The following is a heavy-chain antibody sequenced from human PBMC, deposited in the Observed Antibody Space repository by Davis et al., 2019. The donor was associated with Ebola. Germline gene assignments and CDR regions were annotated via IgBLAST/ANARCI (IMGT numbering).Heavy chain of an antibody. CDR1: GYTFTSYG. CDR2: ISAYNGNT. CDR3: ARLDSSGWSVKFDY. D-gene: IGHD6-19*01. J-gene: IGHJ4*02. V-gene: IGHV1-18*01. Sequence: AASVKVSCKASGYTFTSYGINWVRQAPGQGLEWMGWISAYNGNTNYAQKLQGRVTMTTDTSTSTAYVELRSLRSDDTAVYYCARLDSSGWSVKFDYWGQGTLVTVSS.